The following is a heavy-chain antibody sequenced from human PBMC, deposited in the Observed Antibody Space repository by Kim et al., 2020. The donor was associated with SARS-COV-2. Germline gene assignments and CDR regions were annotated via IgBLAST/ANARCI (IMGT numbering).Heavy chain of an antibody. J-gene: IGHJ6*02. CDR1: GGSISSGSYY. CDR3: ARAEQRAAGTGFGTGTTLTTSGPYGMDV. D-gene: IGHD1-1*01. V-gene: IGHV4-61*02. Sequence: SETLSLTCTVSGGSISSGSYYWSWIRQPAGKGLEWIGRIYTSGSTNYNPSLKSRVTISVDTSKNQFSLKLSSVTAADTAVYYCARAEQRAAGTGFGTGTTLTTSGPYGMDVWGQGTTVTVSS. CDR2: IYTSGST.